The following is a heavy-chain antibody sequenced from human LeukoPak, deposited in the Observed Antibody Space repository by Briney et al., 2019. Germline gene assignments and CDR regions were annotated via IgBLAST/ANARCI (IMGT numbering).Heavy chain of an antibody. CDR2: ISSSSSYI. J-gene: IGHJ4*02. V-gene: IGHV3-21*01. CDR1: GFTFSSYS. CDR3: AVHIVVVTATTPHY. Sequence: GGSLRLSCAASGFTFSSYSMNWVRQAPGKGLEWVSSISSSSSYIYYADSVKGRFTISRDNAKNSLYLQMNSLRAEDTAVYYCAVHIVVVTATTPHYWGQGTMVTVSS. D-gene: IGHD2-21*02.